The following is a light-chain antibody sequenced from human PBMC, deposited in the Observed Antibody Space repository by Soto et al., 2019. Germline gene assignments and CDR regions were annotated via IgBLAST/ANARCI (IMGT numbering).Light chain of an antibody. J-gene: IGKJ1*01. CDR1: QDISNY. CDR3: QQCNAFWT. Sequence: IQMTQSPSSLSASVGDRVTITCQASQDISNYLNWYQQKPEKAPKLLIYDASNLETGVPSRFSGSGSGTDFTLTISSLHPDDFATYYCQQCNAFWTFGQGTKVDIK. V-gene: IGKV1-33*01. CDR2: DAS.